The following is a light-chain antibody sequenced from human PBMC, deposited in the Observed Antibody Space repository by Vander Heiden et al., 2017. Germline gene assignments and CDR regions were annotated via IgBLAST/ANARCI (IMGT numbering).Light chain of an antibody. CDR2: DVN. V-gene: IGLV2-14*04. CDR1: SGDIGSYRY. CDR3: CSYTSRSTLYV. Sequence: GSPVQSITISCFGSSGDIGSYRYVSWYQQHPGKAPKVIIYDVNHRPSGISNRFSGSRSGNAASLTISGLQAEDEADYYCCSYTSRSTLYVFGTGTKVTVL. J-gene: IGLJ1*01.